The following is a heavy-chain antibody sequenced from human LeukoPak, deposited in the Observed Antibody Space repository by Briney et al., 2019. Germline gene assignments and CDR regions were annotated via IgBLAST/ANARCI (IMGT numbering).Heavy chain of an antibody. CDR1: AFIFSGHW. D-gene: IGHD6-19*01. CDR2: IKEDGSER. J-gene: IGHJ5*01. CDR3: ARAGSGPLFWFDS. Sequence: PGGSLRLSCEGSAFIFSGHWMNWVRQTPGKGLEWVASIKEDGSERQYVDSVKGRFTISRDNAKNTLYLQMNSLRAEDTAVYYCARAGSGPLFWFDSWGQGTLVTVSS. V-gene: IGHV3-7*01.